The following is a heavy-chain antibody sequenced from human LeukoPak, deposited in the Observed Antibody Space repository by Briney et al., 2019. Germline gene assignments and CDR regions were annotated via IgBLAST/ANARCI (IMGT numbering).Heavy chain of an antibody. J-gene: IGHJ3*02. D-gene: IGHD3-16*01. CDR3: ARDGLGEDAFDI. CDR1: GFTFSSYW. Sequence: GGSLRLSCAASGFTFSSYWMHWVRQAPEKGLVWVSRITGDGSTTNYADSVKGRFTISRDNAKNTLYLQMNSLRAEDTAVYYCARDGLGEDAFDIWGQGTMVTVSS. CDR2: ITGDGSTT. V-gene: IGHV3-74*01.